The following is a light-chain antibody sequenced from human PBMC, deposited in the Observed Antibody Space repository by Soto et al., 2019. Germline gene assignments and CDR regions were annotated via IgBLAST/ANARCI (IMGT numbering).Light chain of an antibody. CDR1: QSVSSSY. Sequence: EIVLTQSPGTLSLSPGERATLSCRASQSVSSSYLAWYQQKPGQAPRLLIYGASSRATGIPDRFSGSGSGIAFTLTISRLEPADFAVYYCQQYGSSPPWKFGQGTKVDIK. V-gene: IGKV3-20*01. CDR2: GAS. CDR3: QQYGSSPPWK. J-gene: IGKJ1*01.